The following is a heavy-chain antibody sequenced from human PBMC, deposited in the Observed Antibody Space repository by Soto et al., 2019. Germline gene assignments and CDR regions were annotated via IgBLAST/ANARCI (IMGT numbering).Heavy chain of an antibody. Sequence: SETLSLTCTISGGSISTYYWSWIRQSPGKGLEWIGYISYLGNTNYNPSLKSRVTISVDTPKNQFSLKLDSVTAADTAMYYCESAGDGRAPINIWGQGTMVTVSS. CDR1: GGSISTYY. V-gene: IGHV4-59*01. CDR3: ESAGDGRAPINI. J-gene: IGHJ3*02. D-gene: IGHD6-25*01. CDR2: ISYLGNT.